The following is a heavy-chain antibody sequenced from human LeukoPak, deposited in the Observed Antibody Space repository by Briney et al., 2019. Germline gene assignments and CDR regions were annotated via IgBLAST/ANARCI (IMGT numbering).Heavy chain of an antibody. J-gene: IGHJ6*02. D-gene: IGHD6-19*01. CDR3: ASENSSGWYYYGMDV. V-gene: IGHV3-15*01. CDR1: GFTFSNAW. CDR2: IKSKTDGGTT. Sequence: GGSLRLSCAASGFTFSNAWMSWVRQAPGKGLEWVGRIKSKTDGGTTDYAAPVKGRFTISRDDSKNTLYLQMNSLRAEDTAVYYCASENSSGWYYYGMDVWGQGTTVTVSS.